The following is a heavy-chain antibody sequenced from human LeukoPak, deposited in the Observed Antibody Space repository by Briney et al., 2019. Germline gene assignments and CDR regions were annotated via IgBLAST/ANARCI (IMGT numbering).Heavy chain of an antibody. Sequence: GGSLRLSCAASGFTFSNYAMTWVRQAPGKGLEWVSSIRGNGGNTYYADSVKGRFTNFRGNSKNTLYLQMNSLRVEDTAIYYCAKALRAAPGTTPGDYWGQGTLVTVSS. CDR1: GFTFSNYA. CDR2: IRGNGGNT. V-gene: IGHV3-23*01. J-gene: IGHJ4*02. CDR3: AKALRAAPGTTPGDY. D-gene: IGHD6-13*01.